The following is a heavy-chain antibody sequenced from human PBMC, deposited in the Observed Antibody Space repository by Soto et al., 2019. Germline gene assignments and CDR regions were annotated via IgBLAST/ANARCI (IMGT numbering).Heavy chain of an antibody. CDR2: ISYDGSNK. CDR1: GFTFSSYG. D-gene: IGHD1-1*01. Sequence: GGSLRLSCAASGFTFSSYGMHWVRQAPGKGLEWVAVISYDGSNKYYADSVKGRFTISRDNSKNTLYLQMNSLRAEDTAVYYCAKDQVPLEPPTSVAFDYWGQGTLVTVSS. CDR3: AKDQVPLEPPTSVAFDY. J-gene: IGHJ4*02. V-gene: IGHV3-30*18.